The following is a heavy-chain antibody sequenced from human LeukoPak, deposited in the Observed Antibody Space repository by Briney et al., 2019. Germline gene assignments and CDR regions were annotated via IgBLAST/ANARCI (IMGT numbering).Heavy chain of an antibody. Sequence: GGSLRLSCAASGFTFSGSAIHWVRQASGKWLEWVGRVRTKGNGYATQYAAPVKGRFTISRDDSKNTAYLQMNSLKTEDTAVYFCSSYDNSGCYYRNYWGQGTLVTVSS. J-gene: IGHJ4*02. D-gene: IGHD3-22*01. V-gene: IGHV3-73*01. CDR2: VRTKGNGYAT. CDR1: GFTFSGSA. CDR3: SSYDNSGCYYRNY.